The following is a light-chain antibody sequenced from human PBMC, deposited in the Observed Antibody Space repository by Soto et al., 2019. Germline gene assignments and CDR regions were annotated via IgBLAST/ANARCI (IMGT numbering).Light chain of an antibody. CDR1: QNINNY. CDR3: QQYENLPT. V-gene: IGKV1-33*01. Sequence: DTRMSQSPSSLSAALGDRVTITFQASQNINNYLNWYQQKPGRAPKLLIYDASNLEAGVPSRFRGSGSGTDFTFTISRLQPEDIATYYCQQYENLPTFGQGTRLEIK. J-gene: IGKJ5*01. CDR2: DAS.